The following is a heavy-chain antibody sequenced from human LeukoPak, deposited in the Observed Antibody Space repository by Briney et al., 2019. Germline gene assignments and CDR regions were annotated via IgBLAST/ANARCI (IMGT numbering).Heavy chain of an antibody. V-gene: IGHV4-31*03. J-gene: IGHJ5*02. CDR3: ARARYNWNYGEFDP. D-gene: IGHD1-7*01. CDR2: IYYSGST. Sequence: SETLSLTCTVSGGSISSGGYYWSWIRQHPGKGLEWIGYIYYSGSTYYNPSLKSRVTISVDTSKNQFSLKLSSVTAADTAVYYCARARYNWNYGEFDPWGQGTLVTVSS. CDR1: GGSISSGGYY.